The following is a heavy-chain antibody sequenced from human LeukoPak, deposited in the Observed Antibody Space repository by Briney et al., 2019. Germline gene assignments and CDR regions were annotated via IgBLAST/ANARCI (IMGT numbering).Heavy chain of an antibody. CDR2: IRSDSSYM. J-gene: IGHJ2*01. Sequence: GGSLRLSCVASGFTFSSYSMNWVRQAPGKGLEWVSCIRSDSSYMYYADSVKGRFTISRDNAKNSLCLQMNSLRAEDTAVYYCAKDQGTAIFGMIIPDWYFDLWGRGTLVTVSS. CDR1: GFTFSSYS. CDR3: AKDQGTAIFGMIIPDWYFDL. V-gene: IGHV3-21*01. D-gene: IGHD3-3*01.